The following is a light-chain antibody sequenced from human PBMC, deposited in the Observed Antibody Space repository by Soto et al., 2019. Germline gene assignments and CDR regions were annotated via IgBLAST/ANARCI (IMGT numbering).Light chain of an antibody. CDR2: GAS. J-gene: IGKJ5*01. Sequence: FTPSPFPLSPSLRERNTITFPASQGISSYLAWYQQKPGKAPKLLIYGASTLEGGVPFRFSGSGSGTDFTLTISSLQPEDFATYYCQQLNTYPITFGQGTRLEIK. CDR1: QGISSY. V-gene: IGKV1-9*01. CDR3: QQLNTYPIT.